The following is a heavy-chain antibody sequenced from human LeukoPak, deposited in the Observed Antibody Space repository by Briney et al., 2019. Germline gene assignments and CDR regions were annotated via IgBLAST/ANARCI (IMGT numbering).Heavy chain of an antibody. Sequence: GGSLRLSCTASGFTSGTFYMSWFRQAPGKGPEWVANINPDGSEKYYVDSVKGRFTISRDNAKNSLFLQMNSLRAEDTPLYYCARDELSAALDYWGQGALVTVSS. V-gene: IGHV3-7*01. CDR2: INPDGSEK. CDR1: GFTSGTFY. J-gene: IGHJ4*02. CDR3: ARDELSAALDY. D-gene: IGHD3-16*02.